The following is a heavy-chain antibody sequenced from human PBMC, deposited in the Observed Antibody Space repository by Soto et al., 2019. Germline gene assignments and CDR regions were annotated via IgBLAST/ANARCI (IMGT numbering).Heavy chain of an antibody. CDR2: IGGSSSYI. CDR3: ARGLRGLPTGRGYFFDY. J-gene: IGHJ4*02. D-gene: IGHD5-18*01. V-gene: IGHV3-21*01. CDR1: GFTFSTYA. Sequence: PGGSLRLSCAVSGFTFSTYAMSWVRQAPGKGLEWVSSIGGSSSYIYYADSVKGRFTISRDNAKNSLYLQMNSLRAEDTAVYYCARGLRGLPTGRGYFFDYWGQGTLVTVSS.